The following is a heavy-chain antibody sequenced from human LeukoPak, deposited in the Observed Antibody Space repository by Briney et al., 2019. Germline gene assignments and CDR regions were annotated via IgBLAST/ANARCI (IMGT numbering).Heavy chain of an antibody. CDR2: IIPIFGTA. CDR3: AREYIVVVPAAIRPFDI. D-gene: IGHD2-2*02. V-gene: IGHV1-69*01. J-gene: IGHJ3*02. CDR1: GGTFSSYA. Sequence: SVKVSCKASGGTFSSYAISWVRQTPGQGLEWMGGIIPIFGTANYAQKFQGRVTTTADESTSTAYMELSSLRSEDTAVYYCAREYIVVVPAAIRPFDIWGQGTMVTVSS.